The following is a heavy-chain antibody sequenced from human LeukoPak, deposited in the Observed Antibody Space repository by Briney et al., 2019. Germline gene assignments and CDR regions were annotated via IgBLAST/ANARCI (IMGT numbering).Heavy chain of an antibody. Sequence: GGSLRLSCAASGFSLDDYGMSWVRQAPGKGLEWVSDINRNGDRTAYADSVKGRFTISRDNAKNSLYLQINSLRVEDTAFYYCARGRCDGDCWEGYFDYWGQGTLVTVPS. CDR2: INRNGDRT. D-gene: IGHD2-21*01. V-gene: IGHV3-20*04. J-gene: IGHJ4*02. CDR3: ARGRCDGDCWEGYFDY. CDR1: GFSLDDYG.